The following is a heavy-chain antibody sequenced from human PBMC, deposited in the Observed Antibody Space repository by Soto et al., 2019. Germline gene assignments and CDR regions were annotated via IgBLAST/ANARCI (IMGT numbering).Heavy chain of an antibody. V-gene: IGHV4-59*12. Sequence: SETLSLTCTVSGGSISSYYWSWIRQPPGKGLEWIGYIYYNGSTNYNPSLKSRVTISVDTSKNQFSQKLNSVTAADTAVYYCARFRIAARPFDYWGQGTLVTVSS. D-gene: IGHD6-6*01. CDR1: GGSISSYY. J-gene: IGHJ4*02. CDR3: ARFRIAARPFDY. CDR2: IYYNGST.